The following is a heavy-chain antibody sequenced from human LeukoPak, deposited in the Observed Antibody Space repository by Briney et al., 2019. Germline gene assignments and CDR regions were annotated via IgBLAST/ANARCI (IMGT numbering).Heavy chain of an antibody. J-gene: IGHJ4*02. Sequence: GGSLRLSCAASGFTFSSYSMHWVRQAPGKGLEWVSSISTTTYTYYSDSVKGRFTISRDNSKNSLYLQMNSLRAEDTGVYYCARGNYFDYWGQGTLVTVSS. V-gene: IGHV3-21*01. CDR3: ARGNYFDY. D-gene: IGHD3-10*01. CDR1: GFTFSSYS. CDR2: ISTTTYT.